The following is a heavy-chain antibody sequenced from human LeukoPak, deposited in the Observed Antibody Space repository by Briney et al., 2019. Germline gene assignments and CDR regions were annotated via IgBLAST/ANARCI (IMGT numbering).Heavy chain of an antibody. Sequence: GGSLRLSCAASGFTFSSYAMSWVRQAPGKGLEWVSAISGSGGSTYYADSVKGRFTISRDNSKNTLYLQMNSLRAEDTAVYYCAKDIWLGGELLAAAGPVTPEFDYWGQGTLVTVSS. D-gene: IGHD6-13*01. CDR1: GFTFSSYA. CDR3: AKDIWLGGELLAAAGPVTPEFDY. J-gene: IGHJ4*02. CDR2: ISGSGGST. V-gene: IGHV3-23*01.